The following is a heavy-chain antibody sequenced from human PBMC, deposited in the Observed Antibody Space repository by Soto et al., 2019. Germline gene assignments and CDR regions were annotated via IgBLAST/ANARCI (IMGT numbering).Heavy chain of an antibody. Sequence: GGSLRLSCAASGFTVSSNYMSWVRQAPGKGLEWVSVIYSGGSTYYADSVKGRFTISRDNSKNTLYLQMNSLRAEDTAVYYCAAGKATTTPWFYYYYYMDVWGKGTTVTVSS. J-gene: IGHJ6*03. D-gene: IGHD5-12*01. V-gene: IGHV3-66*01. CDR3: AAGKATTTPWFYYYYYMDV. CDR1: GFTVSSNY. CDR2: IYSGGST.